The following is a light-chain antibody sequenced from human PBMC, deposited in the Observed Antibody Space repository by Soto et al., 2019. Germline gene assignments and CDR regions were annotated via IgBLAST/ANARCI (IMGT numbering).Light chain of an antibody. V-gene: IGKV3-20*01. Sequence: ESVLTQSPGTLSLSPGERATLSCRASQSVSSSYIAWYQQRPGQTPSLLIYGASTRATGIPDRFSGSGSGTDFTLTISRLEPEDFAVYYCQQYGSSPRTFGQGTKVDI. CDR2: GAS. CDR1: QSVSSSY. J-gene: IGKJ1*01. CDR3: QQYGSSPRT.